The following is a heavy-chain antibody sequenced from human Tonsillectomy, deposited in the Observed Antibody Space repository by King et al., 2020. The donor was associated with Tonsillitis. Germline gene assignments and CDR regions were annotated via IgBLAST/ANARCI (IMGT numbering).Heavy chain of an antibody. Sequence: QLQESGPGLVKPSETLSLTCTVSGGSISSTTYYWGWIRQPPAKGLEWIGSIFYSGNTYYNPSLKSRVTMSVDTSKNQFSLKVFSVTAADTAVYYCARTVPSYYFYYWGQGILVTVSS. V-gene: IGHV4-39*01. CDR3: ARTVPSYYFYY. CDR1: GGSISSTTYY. D-gene: IGHD4-17*01. CDR2: IFYSGNT. J-gene: IGHJ4*02.